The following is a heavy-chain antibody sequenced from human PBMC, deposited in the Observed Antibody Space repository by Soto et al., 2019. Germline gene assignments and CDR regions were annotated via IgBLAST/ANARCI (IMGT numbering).Heavy chain of an antibody. V-gene: IGHV3-48*03. D-gene: IGHD3-22*01. Sequence: GGSLRLSCAASGFTFSNYEMNWVRQAPGKGLEWVSYIGGSGSSMYYADSVKGRFTISRDNTKNSLYLQMNSLRAEDTAVYYCARDAGYYSDSSPYYPSSYYYGMDVWGQGTTVTVSS. CDR1: GFTFSNYE. J-gene: IGHJ6*02. CDR2: IGGSGSSM. CDR3: ARDAGYYSDSSPYYPSSYYYGMDV.